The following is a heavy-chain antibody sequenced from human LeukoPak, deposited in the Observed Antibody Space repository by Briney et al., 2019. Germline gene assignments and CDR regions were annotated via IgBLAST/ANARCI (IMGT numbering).Heavy chain of an antibody. CDR1: GGSISSYY. V-gene: IGHV4-59*01. Sequence: PSETLSLTCTVSGGSISSYYWSWIRQPPGKGLEWIGYIYYSGSTNYNPSLKSRVTISVDTSKNQFSLKLSSVTAADTAVYYCARSGASYYDILTGYYDFDYWGQGTLVTVSS. J-gene: IGHJ4*02. CDR2: IYYSGST. D-gene: IGHD3-9*01. CDR3: ARSGASYYDILTGYYDFDY.